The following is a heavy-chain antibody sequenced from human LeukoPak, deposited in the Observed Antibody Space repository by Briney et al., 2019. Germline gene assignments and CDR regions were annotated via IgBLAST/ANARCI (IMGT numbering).Heavy chain of an antibody. V-gene: IGHV4-59*01. CDR2: VYHSSST. D-gene: IGHD2-2*01. Sequence: PSETLSLTCSVSGVSISDYWWSWIRQPPGKGLEYIGFVYHSSSTNYNPSLKSRVTMSLDTSKNQFSLNLNSVSAADTAVYYCARGPCTSANCYWSLDYWGQGILVTVSS. CDR3: ARGPCTSANCYWSLDY. CDR1: GVSISDYW. J-gene: IGHJ4*02.